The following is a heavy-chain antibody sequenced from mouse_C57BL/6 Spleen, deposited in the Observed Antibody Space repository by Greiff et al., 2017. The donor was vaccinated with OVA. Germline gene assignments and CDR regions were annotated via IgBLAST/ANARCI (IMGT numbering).Heavy chain of an antibody. D-gene: IGHD2-12*01. V-gene: IGHV1-62-2*01. J-gene: IGHJ2*01. CDR2: FYPGSGSI. Sequence: VKPGASVKLSCKASGYTFTEYTIHWVKQRSGQGLEWIGWFYPGSGSIKYNEKFKDKATLTADKSSSTVYMELSRLTSEDSAVYFCARHEDKGYSPYYFDYWGQGTTLTVSS. CDR1: GYTFTEYT. CDR3: ARHEDKGYSPYYFDY.